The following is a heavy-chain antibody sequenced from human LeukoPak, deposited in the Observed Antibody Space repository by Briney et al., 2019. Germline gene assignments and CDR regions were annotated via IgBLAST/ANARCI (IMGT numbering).Heavy chain of an antibody. CDR1: GGSISSSTYF. CDR3: ARDFSSTSEFDF. J-gene: IGHJ4*02. CDR2: LYYGGRT. Sequence: SETLSLTCTVSGGSISSSTYFWGWLRQPPGKGLEWIGSLYYGGRTYSNPSLKSRVTISVDTSKNQFSLKLSSVTAADTAVYYCARDFSSTSEFDFWGQGALVTVSS. V-gene: IGHV4-39*07. D-gene: IGHD2-2*01.